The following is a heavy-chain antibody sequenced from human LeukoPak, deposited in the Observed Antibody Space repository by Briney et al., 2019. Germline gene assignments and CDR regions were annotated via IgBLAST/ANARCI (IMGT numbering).Heavy chain of an antibody. J-gene: IGHJ4*02. V-gene: IGHV3-30-3*01. D-gene: IGHD5-12*01. CDR1: GFTFSSYA. Sequence: PGGSLRLSCAASGFTFSSYAMHWVRQAPGKGLEWVAVISYDGSNKYYADSVKGRFTISRDNSKNTLYLQMNSLRAEDTAVYYCAKDRGYDLGPDYWGQGTLVTVSS. CDR2: ISYDGSNK. CDR3: AKDRGYDLGPDY.